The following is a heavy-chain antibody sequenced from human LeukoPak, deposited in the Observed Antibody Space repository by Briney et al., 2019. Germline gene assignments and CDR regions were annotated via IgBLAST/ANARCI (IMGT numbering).Heavy chain of an antibody. CDR2: VFDSGST. D-gene: IGHD5-12*01. Sequence: SETLSLTCTVSGGSLSRTSYYCDWVRQPPGKGLEWLGKVFDSGSTHYNPSLKSRVTISVDTSKNQFSLRLSSVTAADTAVYYCARHTRPGHSGYENAFDIWGQGTMVTVSS. CDR1: GGSLSRTSYY. CDR3: ARHTRPGHSGYENAFDI. J-gene: IGHJ3*02. V-gene: IGHV4-39*01.